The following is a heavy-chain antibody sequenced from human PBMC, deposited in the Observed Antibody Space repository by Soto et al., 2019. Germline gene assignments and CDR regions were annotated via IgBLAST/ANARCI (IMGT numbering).Heavy chain of an antibody. D-gene: IGHD3-10*01. Sequence: QVQLVQSGAEVKKPGSSVKVSCKASGGTFSSYTISWVRQAPGQGLVWMGRIIPILGIANYAQKFQGRVTITEDKSTSTAYMELSSLRSEDTAVYYCAHTLRGSGSFDYWGQGTLVTVSS. CDR1: GGTFSSYT. V-gene: IGHV1-69*02. J-gene: IGHJ4*02. CDR2: IIPILGIA. CDR3: AHTLRGSGSFDY.